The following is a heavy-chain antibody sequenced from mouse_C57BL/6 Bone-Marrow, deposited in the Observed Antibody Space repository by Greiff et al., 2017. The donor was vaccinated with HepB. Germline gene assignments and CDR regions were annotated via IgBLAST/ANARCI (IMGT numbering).Heavy chain of an antibody. CDR2: IYPGSGST. V-gene: IGHV1-55*01. J-gene: IGHJ4*01. CDR3: ARVIYYDYFYAMDY. D-gene: IGHD2-4*01. CDR1: GYTFTSYW. Sequence: QVQLQQSGAELVKPGASVKMSCKASGYTFTSYWITWVKLRPGQGLEWIGDIYPGSGSTNYNEKFKSKATLTVDTSSSTAYMQLSSLTSEDSAVYYCARVIYYDYFYAMDYWGQGTSVTVSS.